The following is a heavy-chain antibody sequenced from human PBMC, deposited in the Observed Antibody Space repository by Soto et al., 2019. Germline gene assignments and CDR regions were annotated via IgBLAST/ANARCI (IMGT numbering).Heavy chain of an antibody. CDR1: GGSISQYY. CDR2: IYSGGST. J-gene: IGHJ4*02. CDR3: ARGPGGFGDFSLDY. V-gene: IGHV4-4*07. D-gene: IGHD3-10*01. Sequence: QVQLQESGPGLVKPSETLSLSCGVSGGSISQYYWSWIRQPAGKGLDWIGRIYSGGSTNYNPSIESRVTMSVDTSKNKYSLKLSSVTAADTAVYYCARGPGGFGDFSLDYWGQGTLVTVSS.